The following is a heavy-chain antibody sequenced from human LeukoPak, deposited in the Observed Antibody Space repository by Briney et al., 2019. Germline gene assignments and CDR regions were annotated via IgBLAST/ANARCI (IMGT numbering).Heavy chain of an antibody. CDR1: GFTFDDYA. V-gene: IGHV3-9*01. CDR2: VSWNSGSI. Sequence: GRSLRLSCAASGFTFDDYAMHWVRQAPGKGLEWVSGVSWNSGSIGYADSVKGRFTISRDNAKNSLYLQMNSLRAEDTALYYCAKDGRIAADGQYWYFDLWGRGTLVTVSS. CDR3: AKDGRIAADGQYWYFDL. D-gene: IGHD6-13*01. J-gene: IGHJ2*01.